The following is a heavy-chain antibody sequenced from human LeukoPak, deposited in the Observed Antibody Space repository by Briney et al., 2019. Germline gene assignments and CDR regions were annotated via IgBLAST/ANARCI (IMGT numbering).Heavy chain of an antibody. CDR2: MSGSGGST. D-gene: IGHD3-3*01. J-gene: IGHJ5*02. CDR1: GFTFSSYG. CDR3: ARGPKLFSSGGDWFDP. V-gene: IGHV3-23*01. Sequence: QPGGSLRLSCAASGFTFSSYGMSWVRQAPGKGLEWVSAMSGSGGSTCYADSVRGRFSISGDNSKNTLYLHMNSLRAEDTAVYYCARGPKLFSSGGDWFDPWGQGALVTVSS.